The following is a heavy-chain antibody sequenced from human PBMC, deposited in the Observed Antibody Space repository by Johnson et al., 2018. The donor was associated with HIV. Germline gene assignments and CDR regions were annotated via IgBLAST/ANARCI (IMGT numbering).Heavy chain of an antibody. CDR3: ARGRSGILILDDAFDI. Sequence: MQLVESGGGVVQPGRSLRLSCAVSGIIFSHYGMHWVRQAPGKGLEWVAVISYDGSNKYYADSVKGRFTISRDISKNTLYLEMNIMRAEDTAVYYCARGRSGILILDDAFDIWGQGTMVTVSS. CDR1: GIIFSHYG. CDR2: ISYDGSNK. J-gene: IGHJ3*02. D-gene: IGHD1-14*01. V-gene: IGHV3-30*03.